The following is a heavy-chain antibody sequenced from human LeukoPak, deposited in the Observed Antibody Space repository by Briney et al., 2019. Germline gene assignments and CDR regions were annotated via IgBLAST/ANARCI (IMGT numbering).Heavy chain of an antibody. V-gene: IGHV3-11*05. CDR1: GFSFSDNY. Sequence: GGSLRLSCAASGFSFSDNYVSWIRQAPGKGLEWVSYISNSGSYTNYPDSVKGRFTISRDNAKNSLYLQMNSLRDEDTAVYYCARARGAGPGGHFDYWGQGTLVTVSS. CDR2: ISNSGSYT. D-gene: IGHD6-19*01. CDR3: ARARGAGPGGHFDY. J-gene: IGHJ4*02.